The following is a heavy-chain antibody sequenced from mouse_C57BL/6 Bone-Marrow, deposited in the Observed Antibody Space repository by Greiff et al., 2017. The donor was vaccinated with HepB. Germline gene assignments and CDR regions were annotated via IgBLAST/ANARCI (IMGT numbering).Heavy chain of an antibody. V-gene: IGHV5-9-1*02. CDR2: ISSGGDYI. D-gene: IGHD1-1*01. CDR1: GFTFSSYA. J-gene: IGHJ2*01. Sequence: EVKLMESGEGLVKPGGSLKLSCAASGFTFSSYAMSWVRQTPEKRLEWVAYISSGGDYIYYADTVKGRFTISRDNARNTLYLQMSSLKSEDTAMYYCTRVYYYGSSRFDYWGQGTTLTVSS. CDR3: TRVYYYGSSRFDY.